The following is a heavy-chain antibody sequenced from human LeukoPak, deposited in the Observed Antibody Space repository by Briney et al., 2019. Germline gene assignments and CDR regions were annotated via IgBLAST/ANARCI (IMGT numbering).Heavy chain of an antibody. CDR2: ISSSSSTI. D-gene: IGHD2-2*01. CDR3: ARDLEVVPASDY. V-gene: IGHV3-48*01. Sequence: GGSLRLSCAASGFTFSSYSMNWVRQAPGKGLEWVSCISSSSSTIYYADSVKGRFTISRDNAKNSLYLQMNSLRAEDTAVYYCARDLEVVPASDYWGQGTLVTVSS. J-gene: IGHJ4*02. CDR1: GFTFSSYS.